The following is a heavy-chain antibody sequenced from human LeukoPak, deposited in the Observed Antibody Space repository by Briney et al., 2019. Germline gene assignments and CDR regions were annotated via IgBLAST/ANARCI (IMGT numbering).Heavy chain of an antibody. V-gene: IGHV3-23*01. CDR3: ATRNYYDSRGFYWYYFDY. Sequence: PGGSLRLSCAASGFTFSNYAMSWVRQAPGKGLEWVSGISGSGGSTNYADSVKGRITISRDNSKNTLFLQMNSLRAEDTAIYCCATRNYYDSRGFYWYYFDYWGQGTLVTVSS. CDR2: ISGSGGST. CDR1: GFTFSNYA. J-gene: IGHJ4*02. D-gene: IGHD3-22*01.